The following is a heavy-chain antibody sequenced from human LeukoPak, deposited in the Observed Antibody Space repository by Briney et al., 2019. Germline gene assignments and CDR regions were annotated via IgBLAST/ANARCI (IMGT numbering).Heavy chain of an antibody. CDR1: GYSISSDYY. Sequence: SETLSLTCDVSGYSISSDYYWGWIRQPPGKGLEWIGSIYHSGSTYYNTSLKSRITISANTSKNQFFLKLSSVTAADTAVYYCARSPAYGGQGTLVTVSS. V-gene: IGHV4-38-2*01. CDR2: IYHSGST. CDR3: ARSPAY. J-gene: IGHJ4*02.